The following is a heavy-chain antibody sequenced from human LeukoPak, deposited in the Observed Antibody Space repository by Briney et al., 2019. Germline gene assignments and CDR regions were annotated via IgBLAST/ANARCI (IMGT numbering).Heavy chain of an antibody. J-gene: IGHJ5*02. CDR2: ISSSSSYI. CDR1: GFTFSSYS. CDR3: ARAEGFNWFDP. V-gene: IGHV3-21*01. Sequence: PGGSLRLSCAASGFTFSSYSMNWVRQAPGRGLEWVSSISSSSSYIYYADSAKGRFTISRDNAKNSLYLQMNSLRAEDTAVYYCARAEGFNWFDPWGQGTLVTVSS.